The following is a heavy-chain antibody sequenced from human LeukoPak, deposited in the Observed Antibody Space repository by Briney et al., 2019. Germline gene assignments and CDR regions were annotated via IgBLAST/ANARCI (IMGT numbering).Heavy chain of an antibody. Sequence: LPGGSLRLSCAASRFPFSSHWLSWFRQSPGKGLEWVAHINQGGSEKYYVDSVKGRFTISRDNARNSQYLQMNSLRAEDTAVYYCASGGGWVFNNWGQGTLVTVSS. D-gene: IGHD6-19*01. V-gene: IGHV3-7*01. CDR2: INQGGSEK. CDR3: ASGGGWVFNN. J-gene: IGHJ4*02. CDR1: RFPFSSHW.